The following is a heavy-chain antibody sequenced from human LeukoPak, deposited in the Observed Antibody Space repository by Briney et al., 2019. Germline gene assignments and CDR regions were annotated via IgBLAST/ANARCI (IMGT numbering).Heavy chain of an antibody. CDR3: ARSCSGGSCYSTTYGMDV. V-gene: IGHV3-33*05. Sequence: GGSLRLSCAASGFASSGYGMHWGSQPPRDGLEWGAVISYDGTNKYWADAVKGRFTICRDNSKNTLYLQMNSLRAEDTAVYYCARSCSGGSCYSTTYGMDVWGQGTTVTVSS. J-gene: IGHJ6*02. D-gene: IGHD2-15*01. CDR1: GFASSGYG. CDR2: ISYDGTNK.